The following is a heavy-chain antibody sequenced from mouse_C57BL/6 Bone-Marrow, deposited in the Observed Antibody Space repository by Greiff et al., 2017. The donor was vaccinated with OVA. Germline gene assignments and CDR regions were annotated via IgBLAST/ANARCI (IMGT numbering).Heavy chain of an antibody. J-gene: IGHJ2*01. D-gene: IGHD1-1*01. Sequence: QVQLQQSGAELVRPGTSVKVSCKASGYAFTNYLIEWVKQRPGQGLEWIGVINPGSGGTNYNEKFKGKATLTADKSSSTAYMPLNSLTSEDSAVYFCARYYGSKGNYYFDYWGQGTTLTVSS. CDR1: GYAFTNYL. CDR2: INPGSGGT. CDR3: ARYYGSKGNYYFDY. V-gene: IGHV1-54*01.